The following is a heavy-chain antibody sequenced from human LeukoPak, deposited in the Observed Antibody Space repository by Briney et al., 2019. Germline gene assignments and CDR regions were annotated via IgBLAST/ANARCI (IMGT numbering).Heavy chain of an antibody. J-gene: IGHJ5*02. D-gene: IGHD6-13*01. CDR2: IYYSGST. Sequence: SETLSLTCTVSGGSISSSSYYWGWIRQPPGKGLEWIGSIYYSGSTYYNPSLKSRVTISVDTSKNQFSLKLSSVTAADTAVYYCARRSSSWYPGWFDPRGQGTLVTVSS. CDR1: GGSISSSSYY. CDR3: ARRSSSWYPGWFDP. V-gene: IGHV4-39*01.